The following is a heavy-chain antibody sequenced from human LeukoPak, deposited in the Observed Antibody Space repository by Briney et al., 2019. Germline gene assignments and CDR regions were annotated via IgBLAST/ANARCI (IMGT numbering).Heavy chain of an antibody. D-gene: IGHD6-13*01. CDR2: IYYSGST. CDR3: ARHGPYSSSWYSQFHNWFDP. Sequence: SETLSLTCTVSGGSISSSRYYWGWIRQPPGKGLEWIGSIYYSGSTYYNPSLKSRVTISVDTSKNQFSLKLSSVTAADTAVYYCARHGPYSSSWYSQFHNWFDPWGQGTLVTVSS. V-gene: IGHV4-39*01. CDR1: GGSISSSRYY. J-gene: IGHJ5*02.